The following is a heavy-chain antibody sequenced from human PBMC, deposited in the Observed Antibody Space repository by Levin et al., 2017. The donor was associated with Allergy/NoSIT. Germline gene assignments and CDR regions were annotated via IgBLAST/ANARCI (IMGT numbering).Heavy chain of an antibody. J-gene: IGHJ4*02. Sequence: GGSLRLSCAASGFTFSDYAMTWVRQAPGKGLEWLSGIGANTLSGIGANTHYAESVKGRFTTSRDNSKNTLYLQMHSLRVEDTAVYYCASQRILGAPADYWGQGTLVTVSS. D-gene: IGHD1-26*01. CDR2: IGANTLSGIGANT. CDR3: ASQRILGAPADY. CDR1: GFTFSDYA. V-gene: IGHV3-23*01.